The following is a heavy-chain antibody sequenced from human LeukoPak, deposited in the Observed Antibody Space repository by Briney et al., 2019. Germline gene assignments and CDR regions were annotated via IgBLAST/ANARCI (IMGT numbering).Heavy chain of an antibody. J-gene: IGHJ4*02. CDR3: ARGGPVPAASYSDY. CDR1: GGSISSGNW. Sequence: SETLSLTCAVSGGSISSGNWWSWVRQPPGKGLEWIGEIYHSGSTNYNPSLKSRVTISLDKSKNQFSLNLTSVTAADTAVYYCARGGPVPAASYSDYWGQGTLITVSS. D-gene: IGHD2-2*01. V-gene: IGHV4-4*02. CDR2: IYHSGST.